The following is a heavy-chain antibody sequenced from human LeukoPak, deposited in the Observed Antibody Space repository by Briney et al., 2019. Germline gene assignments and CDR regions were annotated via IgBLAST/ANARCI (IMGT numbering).Heavy chain of an antibody. J-gene: IGHJ3*02. D-gene: IGHD3-9*01. CDR3: ARVTYYNILTGPDAFDI. V-gene: IGHV3-7*03. CDR1: GFTFSNAC. Sequence: GGSLRLPCAASGFTFSNACMSWVRQAPGKALEWVANIKQDGSEKYYVDSVKGRFTISRDNPKNSLYLQMNSMRAEDTAVYYCARVTYYNILTGPDAFDIWGQGTVVTVSS. CDR2: IKQDGSEK.